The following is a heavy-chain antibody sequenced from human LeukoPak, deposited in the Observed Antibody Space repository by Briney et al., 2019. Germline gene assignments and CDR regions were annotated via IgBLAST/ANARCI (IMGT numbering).Heavy chain of an antibody. V-gene: IGHV4-34*01. CDR3: ARGRSWYGDSYFDY. J-gene: IGHJ4*02. D-gene: IGHD4-17*01. CDR2: INHSGST. Sequence: SETLSLTCADYGGSFSGYYWSWIRQPPGKGLEWIGEINHSGSTNYNPFLKSRVTISVDTSKNQFSLKLSSVTAADTAVYYCARGRSWYGDSYFDYWGQGTLVTVSS. CDR1: GGSFSGYY.